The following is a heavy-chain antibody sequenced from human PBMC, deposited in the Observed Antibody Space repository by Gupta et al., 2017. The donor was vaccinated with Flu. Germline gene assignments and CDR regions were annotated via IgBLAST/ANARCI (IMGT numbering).Heavy chain of an antibody. V-gene: IGHV4-39*01. CDR2: MYYGGST. J-gene: IGHJ4*02. Sequence: GWIRQPPGKGLEWIGSMYYGGSTYYNPSLKSRVTISVDTSKNQISLKLSSVTAADTAMYYCARWRSPFSSGWYWGQGTLVTVSS. CDR3: ARWRSPFSSGWY. D-gene: IGHD6-19*01.